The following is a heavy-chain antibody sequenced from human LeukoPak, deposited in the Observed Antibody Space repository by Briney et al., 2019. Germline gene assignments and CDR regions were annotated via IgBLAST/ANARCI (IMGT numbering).Heavy chain of an antibody. CDR1: RVGIDYKS. V-gene: IGHV3-23*01. J-gene: IGHJ4*02. Sequence: YLMPFVEAPRVGIDYKSRRSPHHEKKKGLQWVAVISGGGRTTEYEDFVKGRFTISRDNSKNTLYLQVNSLRAEDTAVYYCATNGTGGYYVDYWGQGTLVTVSS. D-gene: IGHD2-8*02. CDR2: ISGGGRTT. CDR3: ATNGTGGYYVDY.